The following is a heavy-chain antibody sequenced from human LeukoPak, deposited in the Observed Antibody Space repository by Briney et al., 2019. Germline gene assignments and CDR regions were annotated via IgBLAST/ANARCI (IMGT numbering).Heavy chain of an antibody. CDR3: ASVIVVVPAAIPDYYGMDV. D-gene: IGHD2-2*01. Sequence: SETLSLTCAVYGGSFSGYYWSWIRQPPGKGLEWIGEINHSGSTNYNPSLKRRGTISVDTSKNQVSLKLSSVTAADTAVYYCASVIVVVPAAIPDYYGMDVWGQGATVTVSS. CDR2: INHSGST. V-gene: IGHV4-34*01. CDR1: GGSFSGYY. J-gene: IGHJ6*02.